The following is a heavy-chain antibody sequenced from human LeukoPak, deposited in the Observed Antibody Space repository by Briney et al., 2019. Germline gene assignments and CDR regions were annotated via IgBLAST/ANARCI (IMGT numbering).Heavy chain of an antibody. CDR3: ARGESLYYDYVWGSYRRENWFDP. V-gene: IGHV4-59*12. CDR1: GGSISSYY. Sequence: PSETLSLTCTVSGGSISSYYWSWIRQPPGKGLEWIGYIYYSGSTNYNPSLKSRVTISVDTSKNQFSLKLSSVTAADTAVYYCARGESLYYDYVWGSYRRENWFDPWGQGTLVTVSS. CDR2: IYYSGST. J-gene: IGHJ5*02. D-gene: IGHD3-16*02.